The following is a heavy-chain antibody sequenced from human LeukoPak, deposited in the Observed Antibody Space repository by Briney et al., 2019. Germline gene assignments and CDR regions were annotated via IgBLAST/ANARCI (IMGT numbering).Heavy chain of an antibody. D-gene: IGHD3-10*01. CDR3: ARDRVGVRAFDY. V-gene: IGHV4-4*02. J-gene: IGHJ4*02. Sequence: SGTLSLTCAVSGGSISSTNWWSWVRQPPGKGLEWIGEIYHSGSTNYNPSLKSRFTISADKSKNQFSLKLTYVTAADTAVYYCARDRVGVRAFDYWGQGNLVTVSS. CDR2: IYHSGST. CDR1: GGSISSTNW.